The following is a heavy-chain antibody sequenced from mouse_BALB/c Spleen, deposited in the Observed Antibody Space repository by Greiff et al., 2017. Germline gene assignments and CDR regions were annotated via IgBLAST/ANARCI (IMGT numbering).Heavy chain of an antibody. J-gene: IGHJ4*01. Sequence: VQLKESGGDLVKPGGSLKLSCAASGFTFSSYGMSWVRQTPDKRLEWVATISSGGSYTYYPDSVKGRFTISRDNAKNTLYLQMSSLKSEDTAMYYCARHDNDYDRGGGFYAMDYWGQGTSVTVSS. V-gene: IGHV5-6*01. CDR3: ARHDNDYDRGGGFYAMDY. D-gene: IGHD2-4*01. CDR2: ISSGGSYT. CDR1: GFTFSSYG.